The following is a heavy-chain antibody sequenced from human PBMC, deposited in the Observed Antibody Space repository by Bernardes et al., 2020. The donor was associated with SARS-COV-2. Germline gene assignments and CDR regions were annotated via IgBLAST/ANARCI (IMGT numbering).Heavy chain of an antibody. Sequence: SLRLSCAASGFIFDDYVMHWVRQAPGKGLEWVAGISWNSGGIAYADSVKGRFTISRDNGRNSLYLQMNSLRAEDTAVYYCAKDLSKVRYYYGMDVWGLGTTVTVSS. D-gene: IGHD3-10*01. J-gene: IGHJ6*02. CDR2: ISWNSGGI. V-gene: IGHV3-9*01. CDR1: GFIFDDYV. CDR3: AKDLSKVRYYYGMDV.